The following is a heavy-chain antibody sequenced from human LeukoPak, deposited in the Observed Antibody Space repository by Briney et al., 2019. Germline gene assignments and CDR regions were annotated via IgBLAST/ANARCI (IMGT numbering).Heavy chain of an antibody. CDR3: ARGDAVVVAAPINY. CDR1: GYTFTGYY. Sequence: ASVKVSCKASGYTFTGYYMHWVRQAPGQGLDWMGWINPNSGGTNYAQKFQGRVTMTRDTSISTAYMELSRLRSDDTAVYYCARGDAVVVAAPINYWGQGTLVTVSS. D-gene: IGHD2-15*01. V-gene: IGHV1-2*02. J-gene: IGHJ4*02. CDR2: INPNSGGT.